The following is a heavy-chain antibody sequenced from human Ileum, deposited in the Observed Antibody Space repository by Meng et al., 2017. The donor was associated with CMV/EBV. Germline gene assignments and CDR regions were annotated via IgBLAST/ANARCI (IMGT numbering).Heavy chain of an antibody. V-gene: IGHV3-23*01. Sequence: GESLKISCSASGFTFSGYGMSWVRQAPGKGLEWVSAIRDSGANTYYAGSVTGRFTISRDNSHNTLYLQMHSLRAEDTAVYYCARGVTIFGVVMWYWGQGTRVTVSS. CDR3: ARGVTIFGVVMWY. J-gene: IGHJ4*02. CDR2: IRDSGANT. CDR1: GFTFSGYG. D-gene: IGHD3-3*01.